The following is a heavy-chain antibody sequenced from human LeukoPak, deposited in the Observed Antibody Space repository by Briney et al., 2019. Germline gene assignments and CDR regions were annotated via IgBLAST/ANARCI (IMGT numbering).Heavy chain of an antibody. Sequence: GGSLRLSCAASGFTFSSYAMHWVRQAPGKGLEWVAVISYDGSNKYYADSVKGRFTISRDNSKNTLYLQMNSLRAEDTAVYYCAREGIAAAGRRYYYYGMDVWGQGTTVTVSS. CDR3: AREGIAAAGRRYYYYGMDV. CDR2: ISYDGSNK. V-gene: IGHV3-30-3*01. CDR1: GFTFSSYA. J-gene: IGHJ6*02. D-gene: IGHD6-13*01.